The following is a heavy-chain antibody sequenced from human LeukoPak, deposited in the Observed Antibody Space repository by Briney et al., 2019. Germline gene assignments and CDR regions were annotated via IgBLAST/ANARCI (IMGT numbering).Heavy chain of an antibody. D-gene: IGHD5-18*01. CDR1: GFSFSDYG. V-gene: IGHV3-30*18. Sequence: PGGSLRLSCAASGFSFSDYGMNWVRQAPGKGLEWVAVISYDGSNKYYADSVKGRFTISRDNSKNTLYLQMNSLRAEDTAVYYCAKGDTAKIFSHTDYWGQGTLVTVSS. J-gene: IGHJ4*02. CDR3: AKGDTAKIFSHTDY. CDR2: ISYDGSNK.